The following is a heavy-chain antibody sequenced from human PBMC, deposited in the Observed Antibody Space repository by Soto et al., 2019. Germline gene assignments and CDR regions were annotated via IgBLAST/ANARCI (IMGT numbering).Heavy chain of an antibody. J-gene: IGHJ4*02. CDR1: GYTFTSYG. Sequence: QVQLVQSGAEVKKPGASVKVSCKASGYTFTSYGISWVRQAPGQGLEWMGWISAYNGNTNYAQKLQGRVTMTTDTSTSTAYMERRSLRSDDTAVYYCAREPYYYDSSGHFDYWGQGTLVTVSS. CDR2: ISAYNGNT. V-gene: IGHV1-18*01. D-gene: IGHD3-22*01. CDR3: AREPYYYDSSGHFDY.